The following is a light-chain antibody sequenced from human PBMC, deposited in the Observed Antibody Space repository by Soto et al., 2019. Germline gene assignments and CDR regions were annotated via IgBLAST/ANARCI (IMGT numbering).Light chain of an antibody. J-gene: IGKJ1*01. Sequence: IQMIQSPFSLFASVGDRVTLTCPASQSVRDYVNWYQQRPGKAPNLLIYAASTLHSGVPSRFSGSGSGTFFTLTSNGLQPEDFATYYCQQSYITPRIFGQGTKVDIK. V-gene: IGKV1-39*01. CDR3: QQSYITPRI. CDR1: QSVRDY. CDR2: AAS.